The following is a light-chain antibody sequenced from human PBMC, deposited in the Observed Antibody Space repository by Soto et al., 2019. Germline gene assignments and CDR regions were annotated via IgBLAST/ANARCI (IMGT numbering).Light chain of an antibody. J-gene: IGKJ1*01. Sequence: GDRVTITWRASQSIRTWLAWYQQKPGKAPKLLIYGASSLEGGVPSRFSGGGSGTDFSLTISRLQPDDSATYYCQQYASYWTFGQGTKVEIE. CDR2: GAS. CDR1: QSIRTW. CDR3: QQYASYWT. V-gene: IGKV1-5*01.